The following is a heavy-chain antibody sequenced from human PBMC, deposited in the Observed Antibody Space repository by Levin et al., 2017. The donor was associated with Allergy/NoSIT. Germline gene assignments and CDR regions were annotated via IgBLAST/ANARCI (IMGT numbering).Heavy chain of an antibody. CDR1: RFTFSNYA. Sequence: SCAASRFTFSNYAMHWVRQAPGKGLEWVGVISDDGSSEFYIDSVKGRFTISRDNSKNRLYLQMDSLRAEDTALYYCVREIAEEGTWGQGTLVIVSS. J-gene: IGHJ4*02. CDR2: ISDDGSSE. V-gene: IGHV3-30-3*01. D-gene: IGHD1-1*01. CDR3: VREIAEEGT.